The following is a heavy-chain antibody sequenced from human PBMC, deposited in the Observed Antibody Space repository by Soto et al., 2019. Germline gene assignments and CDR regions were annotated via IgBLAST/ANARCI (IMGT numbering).Heavy chain of an antibody. V-gene: IGHV1-69*01. CDR1: GDAFTNYI. D-gene: IGHD1-26*01. CDR3: ARGRDQPPVGLYFDS. J-gene: IGHJ4*02. Sequence: QVQLVQSGAEVKKPGSSVKVSCKASGDAFTNYIFDWVRQAPGQGLEWMGGIIPMFGTPKYAQTFQDRVTISVDVATSTAYLELTSLRFDDTAVYYCARGRDQPPVGLYFDSWGEGTRVTVSS. CDR2: IIPMFGTP.